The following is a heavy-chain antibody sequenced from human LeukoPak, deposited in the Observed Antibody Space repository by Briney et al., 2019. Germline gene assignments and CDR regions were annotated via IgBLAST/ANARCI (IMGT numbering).Heavy chain of an antibody. CDR1: GFTFSSYV. V-gene: IGHV3-23*01. D-gene: IGHD6-13*01. CDR3: AKAIYSGSWYFDY. CDR2: ISGTGGNT. Sequence: GGSLRLSCAASGFTFSSYVMSWVRQAPGKGLEWVSLISGTGGNTYYADSVKGRFTISRDNSKNALYLQMNSLSAEDTAVYYCAKAIYSGSWYFDYWGQGTLVTVSS. J-gene: IGHJ4*02.